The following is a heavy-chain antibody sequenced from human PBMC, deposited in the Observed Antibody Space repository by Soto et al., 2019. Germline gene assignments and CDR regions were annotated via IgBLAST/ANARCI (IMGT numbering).Heavy chain of an antibody. V-gene: IGHV4-31*03. D-gene: IGHD3-3*01. CDR2: IYYSGST. Sequence: QEQLQESGPGLVKPSQTLSLTCTVSGGSISSGGYYWSWIRQHPGKGLEWIGYIYYSGSTYYNPSLKSRVTISVDTSKNQFSLKLSSVTAADTAVYYCARDAENFHRYGMDVWGQGTTVTVSS. CDR3: ARDAENFHRYGMDV. CDR1: GGSISSGGYY. J-gene: IGHJ6*02.